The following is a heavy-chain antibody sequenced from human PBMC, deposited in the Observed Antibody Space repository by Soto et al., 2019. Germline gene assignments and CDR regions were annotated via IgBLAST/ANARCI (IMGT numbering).Heavy chain of an antibody. D-gene: IGHD2-8*01. V-gene: IGHV3-7*01. Sequence: EVQLLESGGGLVQPGGSLRLSCAASGFTFSSYWMSWVRQAPGKGLEWVANIKQDGSEKYYVDSVKGRFTISRDNAKNSLYLQMNSLRAEDTAVYYCARGGDIVLMVYASFDYWGQGTLVTVSS. J-gene: IGHJ4*02. CDR2: IKQDGSEK. CDR3: ARGGDIVLMVYASFDY. CDR1: GFTFSSYW.